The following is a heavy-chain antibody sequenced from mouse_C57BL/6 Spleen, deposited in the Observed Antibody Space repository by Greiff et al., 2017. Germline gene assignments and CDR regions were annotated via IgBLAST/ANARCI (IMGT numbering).Heavy chain of an antibody. CDR2: ISSGSSTI. D-gene: IGHD3-1*01. Sequence: EVKLVESGGGLVKPGGSLKLSCAASGFTFSDYGMHWVRQAPEKGLEWVAYISSGSSTIYYADTVKGRFTISRDNAKNTLFLQMTSLRSEDTAMYYCARTGGSGYYFDDWGTGTTLTVSS. V-gene: IGHV5-17*01. CDR1: GFTFSDYG. J-gene: IGHJ2*01. CDR3: ARTGGSGYYFDD.